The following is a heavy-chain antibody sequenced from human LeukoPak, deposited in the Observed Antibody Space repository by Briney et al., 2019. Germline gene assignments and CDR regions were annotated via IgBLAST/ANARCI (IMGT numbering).Heavy chain of an antibody. CDR1: GFTFSSYW. D-gene: IGHD1-26*01. J-gene: IGHJ4*02. CDR3: ARDRKLLYYFDY. CDR2: INSDESST. V-gene: IGHV3-74*01. Sequence: GGSLRLSCAASGFTFSSYWMHWVRQAPGKGLVWVSRINSDESSTSYADSVKGRFTISRDNAKNTLYLQMNSLRAEDTAVYYCARDRKLLYYFDYWGQGTLVTVSS.